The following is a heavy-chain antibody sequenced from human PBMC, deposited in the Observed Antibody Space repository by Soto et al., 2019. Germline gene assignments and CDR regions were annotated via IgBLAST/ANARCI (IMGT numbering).Heavy chain of an antibody. CDR1: GGSFSGYY. V-gene: IGHV4-34*01. D-gene: IGHD2-2*01. Sequence: SETLSLTCAVYGGSFSGYYWSWIRQPPGKGLEWIGEINHSGSTNYNPSLKSRVTISVDTSKNQFSLKLSSVTAADTAVYYCARQSPSCPTPCQLYYYYYYMDVWGKGTTVTVSS. CDR2: INHSGST. CDR3: ARQSPSCPTPCQLYYYYYYMDV. J-gene: IGHJ6*03.